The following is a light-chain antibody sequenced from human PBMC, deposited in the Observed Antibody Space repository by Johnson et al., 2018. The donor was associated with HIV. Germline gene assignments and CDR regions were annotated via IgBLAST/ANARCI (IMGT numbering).Light chain of an antibody. V-gene: IGLV1-51*02. CDR1: SSNIENYF. CDR2: EDN. Sequence: QPVLTQPPSVSAAPGQRVNISCSGNSSNIENYFVSWYQQLPGAAPRLVIYEDNKRPSGIPDRFSGSKSGTSATLGITGLQTGDEADYYCGTWDSGLRAYVFGTGTKVTVL. J-gene: IGLJ1*01. CDR3: GTWDSGLRAYV.